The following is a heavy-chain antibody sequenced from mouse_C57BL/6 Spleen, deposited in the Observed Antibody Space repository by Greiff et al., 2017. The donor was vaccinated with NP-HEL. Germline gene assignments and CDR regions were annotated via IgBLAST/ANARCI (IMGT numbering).Heavy chain of an antibody. CDR1: GYSITSDY. J-gene: IGHJ2*01. CDR2: ISYSGST. CDR3: ARNDYDEGYYFDY. V-gene: IGHV3-8*01. Sequence: EVNLVESGPGLAKPSQSLSLTCSVTGYSITSDYWNWIRKFPGNKLEYMGYISYSGSTYYNPSLKSRISITRDTSKNQYYLQLNSVTTEDTATYYCARNDYDEGYYFDYWGQGTTLTVSS. D-gene: IGHD2-4*01.